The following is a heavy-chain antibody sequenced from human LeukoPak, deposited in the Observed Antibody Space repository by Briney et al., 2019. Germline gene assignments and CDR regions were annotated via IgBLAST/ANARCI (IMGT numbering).Heavy chain of an antibody. D-gene: IGHD2-21*02. V-gene: IGHV4-39*01. J-gene: IGHJ4*02. CDR1: GGSISSSSYY. CDR2: IYYSGST. CDR3: ARRAYCGGDCSYFDY. Sequence: PSETLSLTCTVSGGSISSSSYYWGWIRQPPGKGLEWIGSIYYSGSTYYNPSLKSLVTISVDTSKNQFSLKLSSVTAADTAVYYCARRAYCGGDCSYFDYWGQGTLVTVSS.